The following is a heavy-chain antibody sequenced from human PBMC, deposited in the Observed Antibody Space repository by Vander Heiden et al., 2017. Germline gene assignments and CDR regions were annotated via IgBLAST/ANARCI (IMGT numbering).Heavy chain of an antibody. D-gene: IGHD2-2*01. J-gene: IGHJ4*02. CDR2: RSYDGSNK. Sequence: QVQLVESGGGVVQPGRSLRLPCAASGFTFSSYGMHWVRQAPGKGLEWVAVRSYDGSNKYYADSVKGRFTISRDNSKNTLYLQMNSLRAEDTAVYYCAKAMPLDYWGQGTLVTVSS. V-gene: IGHV3-30*18. CDR3: AKAMPLDY. CDR1: GFTFSSYG.